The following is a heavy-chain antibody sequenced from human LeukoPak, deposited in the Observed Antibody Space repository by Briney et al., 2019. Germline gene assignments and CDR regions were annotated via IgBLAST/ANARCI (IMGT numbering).Heavy chain of an antibody. Sequence: SGTLSLTCAVSGDSISSSNWGGGVRQPPGEGLGWIGEIYHSGSTNYNPSLKSRVTISVDKSKNQFSLKLSSVTAADTAVYYCARDLRSSGWSVDPWGQGTLVTVSS. J-gene: IGHJ5*02. CDR3: ARDLRSSGWSVDP. CDR1: GDSISSSNW. CDR2: IYHSGST. V-gene: IGHV4-4*02. D-gene: IGHD6-19*01.